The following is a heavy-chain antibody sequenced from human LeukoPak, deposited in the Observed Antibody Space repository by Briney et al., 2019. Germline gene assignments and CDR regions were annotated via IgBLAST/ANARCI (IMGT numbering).Heavy chain of an antibody. D-gene: IGHD4-17*01. CDR2: IVVGSGNT. CDR1: GFTFTSSA. J-gene: IGHJ6*03. Sequence: GASVKVSCKASGFTFTSSAMQWVRQARGQRLEWIGWIVVGSGNTNYAQKFQERVTMTRDTSISTAYMELSRLRSDDTAVYYCARAPNDYGQHDGTPTLHYYYYYYMDVWGKGTTVTVSS. CDR3: ARAPNDYGQHDGTPTLHYYYYYYMDV. V-gene: IGHV1-58*02.